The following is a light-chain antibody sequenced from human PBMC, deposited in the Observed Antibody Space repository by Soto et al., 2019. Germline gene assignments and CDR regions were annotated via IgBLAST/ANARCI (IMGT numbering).Light chain of an antibody. Sequence: EIGMTQSPATLSVSPGDRVTLSCRASQSVSNNLAWYQQKPGQAPRLLIYGASTRATGVPARFSGSGSGTEFTLTIGSLQSEDFAVYYCQQYITWPRTFGQGTKLEIK. CDR1: QSVSNN. V-gene: IGKV3-15*01. CDR3: QQYITWPRT. CDR2: GAS. J-gene: IGKJ2*01.